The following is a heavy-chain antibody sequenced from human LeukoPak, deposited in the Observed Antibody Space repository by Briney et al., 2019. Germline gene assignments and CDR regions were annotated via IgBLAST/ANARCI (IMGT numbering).Heavy chain of an antibody. CDR2: IYPGDSGT. J-gene: IGHJ4*02. D-gene: IGHD5-18*01. V-gene: IGHV5-51*01. Sequence: GESLKISCKGSGYSFTSYWIGWVRQMPGKGLEWMGIIYPGDSGTRYSPSFQGQVTISADKSISTAYLQWSSLKASDTAIYYCARGKIGYSYGSYYWGQGTLVTVSS. CDR1: GYSFTSYW. CDR3: ARGKIGYSYGSYY.